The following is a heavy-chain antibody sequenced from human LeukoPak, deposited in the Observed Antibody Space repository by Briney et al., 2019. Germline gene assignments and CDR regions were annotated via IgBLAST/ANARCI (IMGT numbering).Heavy chain of an antibody. J-gene: IGHJ4*02. CDR1: GGSFSGYY. Sequence: PSETLSLTRAVYGGSFSGYYWSWIRQPPGKGLEWIGEINHSGSTNYNPSLKSRVTISVDTSENQFSLKLSSVTAADTAVYYCARGGQPQYCGGDCYYFDYWGQGTLVTVSS. D-gene: IGHD2-21*02. CDR2: INHSGST. CDR3: ARGGQPQYCGGDCYYFDY. V-gene: IGHV4-34*01.